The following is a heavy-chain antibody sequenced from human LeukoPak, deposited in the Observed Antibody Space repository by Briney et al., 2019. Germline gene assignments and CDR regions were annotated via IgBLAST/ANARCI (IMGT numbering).Heavy chain of an antibody. J-gene: IGHJ3*02. CDR1: GFTFSSYA. CDR3: ARDSYDYSNGDAFDI. CDR2: ISGSGGNT. D-gene: IGHD4-4*01. V-gene: IGHV3-23*01. Sequence: GGSLRLSCAASGFTFSSYAMSWVRQAPGKGLEWVSAISGSGGNTYYADSVEGRFTISRDNSKNTLYLQMNSLRAEDTAVYYCARDSYDYSNGDAFDIWGQGTMVTVSS.